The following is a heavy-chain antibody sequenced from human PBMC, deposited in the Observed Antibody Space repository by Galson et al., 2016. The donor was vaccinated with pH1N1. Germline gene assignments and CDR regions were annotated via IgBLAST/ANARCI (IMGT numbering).Heavy chain of an antibody. CDR2: INPMGGINPIFKTS. J-gene: IGHJ4*02. D-gene: IGHD3-3*01. Sequence: SVKVSCKASGGTFGSYGISWVRQAPGQGLEWMGGINPMGGINPIFKTSNYAQKFQGRVTITADESMSTAQLEPRSLRSEDTAIYYCAKDRYFDTSGYYFESYSWCQGTLVTASS. CDR3: AKDRYFDTSGYYFESYS. V-gene: IGHV1-69*13. CDR1: GGTFGSYG.